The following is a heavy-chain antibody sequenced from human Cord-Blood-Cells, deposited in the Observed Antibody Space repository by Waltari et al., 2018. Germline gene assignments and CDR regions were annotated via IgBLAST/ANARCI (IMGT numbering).Heavy chain of an antibody. Sequence: EVQLVESGGGLIQPGGSLRLSCAASGFTVSSNYMSWLRQAPGRGLEWVSVIYSGGSTYYADSVKGRFTISRDNSKNTLYLQMNSLRAEDTAVYYCARALGILYYFDYWGQGTLVTVSS. V-gene: IGHV3-53*01. J-gene: IGHJ4*02. D-gene: IGHD7-27*01. CDR3: ARALGILYYFDY. CDR1: GFTVSSNY. CDR2: IYSGGST.